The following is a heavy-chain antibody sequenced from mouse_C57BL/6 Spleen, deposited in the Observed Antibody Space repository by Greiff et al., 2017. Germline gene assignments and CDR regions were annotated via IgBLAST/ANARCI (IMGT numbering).Heavy chain of an antibody. Sequence: EVKLVESGGDLVKPGGSLKLSCAASGFTFSSSGMSWVRQTPDKRLEWVAPISSGGSSTYYPDSVKGRFTISRDNAKNTRYLQLSSLKSEDTAMYYCGKRSSYANYAMDYWGQGTSVTVSA. CDR1: GFTFSSSG. CDR2: ISSGGSST. J-gene: IGHJ4*01. D-gene: IGHD1-1*01. CDR3: GKRSSYANYAMDY. V-gene: IGHV5-6*02.